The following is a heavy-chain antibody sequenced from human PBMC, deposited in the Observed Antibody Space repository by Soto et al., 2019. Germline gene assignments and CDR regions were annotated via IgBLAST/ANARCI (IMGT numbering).Heavy chain of an antibody. CDR1: GFTFDDYA. J-gene: IGHJ1*01. CDR3: AKDQGDYASGYFQH. V-gene: IGHV3-9*01. D-gene: IGHD4-17*01. CDR2: ISWNSGSI. Sequence: EVQLVESGGGLVQPGRSLRLSCAASGFTFDDYAMHWVRQAPGKGLEWVSGISWNSGSIGYADSVKGRFTISRDNAKNSLNLQMNSLRAEDTALYYCAKDQGDYASGYFQHWGQGTLVTVSS.